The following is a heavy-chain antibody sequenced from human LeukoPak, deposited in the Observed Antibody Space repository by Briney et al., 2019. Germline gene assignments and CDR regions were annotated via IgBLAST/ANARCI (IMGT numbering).Heavy chain of an antibody. CDR2: MNPNSGNT. J-gene: IGHJ6*03. Sequence: ASVKVSCKASGYTFTSYDISWVRQATGQGLEWMGWMNPNSGNTGYAQKFQGRVTITRNTSISTAYMELSSLRSEDTAVYYCARRAWNYVRYYYYMDVWGKGTTVTVSS. CDR3: ARRAWNYVRYYYYMDV. V-gene: IGHV1-8*03. D-gene: IGHD1-7*01. CDR1: GYTFTSYD.